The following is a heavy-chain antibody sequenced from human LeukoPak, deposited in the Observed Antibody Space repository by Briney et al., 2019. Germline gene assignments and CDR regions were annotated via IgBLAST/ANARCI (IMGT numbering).Heavy chain of an antibody. Sequence: SETLSLTCTVSGDSISIYYWSWIRQPPGKGLEWIGYIYYNGSTNYNPSLKSRVTISVDTSKNQFSLKLSSVTAADTAVYYCARDLVGLVFFGYWGQGTLVTVSS. CDR3: ARDLVGLVFFGY. CDR1: GDSISIYY. CDR2: IYYNGST. J-gene: IGHJ4*02. D-gene: IGHD2-21*01. V-gene: IGHV4-59*12.